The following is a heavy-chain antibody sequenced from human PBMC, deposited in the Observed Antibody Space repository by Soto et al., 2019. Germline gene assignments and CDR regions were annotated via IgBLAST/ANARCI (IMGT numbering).Heavy chain of an antibody. CDR2: IYPGDSDT. V-gene: IGHV5-51*01. CDR3: PRRPQFLWCGALTPRAYYFNY. Sequence: PGESLKISCTGSGYSFSTYWIACVRQMPGKGLEWMGIIYPGDSDTRYSPSFQDQVSISADTSTKTAYLQWSSLKASDTAIHYCPRRPQFLWCGALTPRAYYFNYWGPGTLVTVSS. D-gene: IGHD3-10*01. CDR1: GYSFSTYW. J-gene: IGHJ4*02.